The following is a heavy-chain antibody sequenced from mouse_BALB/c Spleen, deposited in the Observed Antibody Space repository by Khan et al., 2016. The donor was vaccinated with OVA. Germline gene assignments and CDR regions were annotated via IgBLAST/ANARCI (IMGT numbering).Heavy chain of an antibody. D-gene: IGHD1-1*01. V-gene: IGHV5-6*01. J-gene: IGHJ3*01. CDR3: ARLAYYYDREGFAY. CDR1: GFTFSTYG. CDR2: ISSGGSYT. Sequence: EVQGVESGGDLVKPEGSLKLSCAASGFTFSTYGMSWVRQTPDKRLVWVATISSGGSYTYYPDSVQGRFTISRDNAKNTLYLQMSSLKSEDTAMFYCARLAYYYDREGFAYWGQGTLVTVSA.